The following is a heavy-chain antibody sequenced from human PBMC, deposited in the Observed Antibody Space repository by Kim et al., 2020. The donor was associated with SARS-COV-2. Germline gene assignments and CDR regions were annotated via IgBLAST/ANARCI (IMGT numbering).Heavy chain of an antibody. D-gene: IGHD2-2*01. V-gene: IGHV4-34*01. CDR2: INHSGST. CDR1: GGSFSDYY. J-gene: IGHJ3*02. Sequence: SETLSLTCAVYGGSFSDYYWSWIRQPPGKGLEWFGEINHSGSTKYNPSLKSRVTISVDTSKNQFSLKLSSVTAADTVVYYCASLHQLRAVTGAFDIWGQGTMVTVSS. CDR3: ASLHQLRAVTGAFDI.